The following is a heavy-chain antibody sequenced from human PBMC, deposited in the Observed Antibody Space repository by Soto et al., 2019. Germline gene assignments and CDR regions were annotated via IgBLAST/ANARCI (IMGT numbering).Heavy chain of an antibody. CDR1: GFTFSSYG. D-gene: IGHD5-18*01. J-gene: IGHJ4*02. CDR2: IWYDGSNK. CDR3: ARPSGYSYGYFDY. Sequence: QVQLVESGGGVVQPGRSLRLSCAASGFTFSSYGMHWVRQAPGKGLEWVAVIWYDGSNKYYADSVKGRFTISRDNSKDTLYLQMNSLRAEDTAVYYCARPSGYSYGYFDYCGQGTLVTVSS. V-gene: IGHV3-33*01.